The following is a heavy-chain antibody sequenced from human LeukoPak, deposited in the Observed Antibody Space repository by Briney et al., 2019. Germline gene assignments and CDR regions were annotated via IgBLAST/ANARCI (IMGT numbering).Heavy chain of an antibody. CDR3: AKDLERRYFDWVPIGY. V-gene: IGHV3-23*01. Sequence: GGSLRLSCAASGFTFSSYAMSWVRQAPGKGLEWFSAISGSGGSTYYADPVKGRFTISRDNSKNTLYLQMNSLRAEDTAVYYCAKDLERRYFDWVPIGYWGRGTLVTVSS. D-gene: IGHD3-9*01. J-gene: IGHJ4*02. CDR1: GFTFSSYA. CDR2: ISGSGGST.